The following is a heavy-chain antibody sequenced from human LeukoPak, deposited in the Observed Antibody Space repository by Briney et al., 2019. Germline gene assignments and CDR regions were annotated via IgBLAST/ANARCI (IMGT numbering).Heavy chain of an antibody. CDR1: GFTFSSYG. J-gene: IGHJ4*02. V-gene: IGHV3-30*02. Sequence: GGSLRLSCAGSGFTFSSYGMHWVRQAPGKGLEWVAFIRYDRSNEYYADSVKGRFTISRDNSKNTLYLQMNSLRAEDTAVYYCGMITFGGAIDYWGQGTLVTVSS. D-gene: IGHD3-16*01. CDR3: GMITFGGAIDY. CDR2: IRYDRSNE.